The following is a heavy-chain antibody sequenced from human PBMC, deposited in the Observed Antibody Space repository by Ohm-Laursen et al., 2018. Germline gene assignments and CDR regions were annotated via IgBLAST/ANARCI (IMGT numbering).Heavy chain of an antibody. V-gene: IGHV6-1*01. CDR3: ARDHSSTSLPSYYYGLDV. CDR1: GDSVSSNSGA. CDR2: TYYRSKGYN. J-gene: IGHJ6*02. D-gene: IGHD2-2*01. Sequence: TQTLTLTCAVSGDSVSSNSGAWNWIRQSPSRGLEWLGRTYYRSKGYNDYAASVRSRITIKPDTSKNQFSLQIKPVTPEDTAVYYCARDHSSTSLPSYYYGLDVWGQGTTVSVSS.